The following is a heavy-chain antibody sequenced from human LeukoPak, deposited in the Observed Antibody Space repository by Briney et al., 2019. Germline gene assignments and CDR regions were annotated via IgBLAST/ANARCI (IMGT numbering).Heavy chain of an antibody. Sequence: SETLSLTCTVSGYSSSSGYYWGWIRQSPGKGLEWIGSIYHSGGTTYYNPSLKSRVTISLDTSKNQFSLKLSSVTAADTAVYYCAREQFPITMIVDYWGQGTMVTVSS. CDR3: AREQFPITMIVDY. J-gene: IGHJ3*01. D-gene: IGHD3-22*01. CDR1: GYSSSSGYY. CDR2: IYHSGGTT. V-gene: IGHV4-38-2*02.